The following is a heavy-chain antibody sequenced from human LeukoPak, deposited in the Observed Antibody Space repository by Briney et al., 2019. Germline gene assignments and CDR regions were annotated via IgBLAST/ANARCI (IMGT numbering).Heavy chain of an antibody. J-gene: IGHJ4*02. V-gene: IGHV4-4*09. CDR2: IYAGANG. CDR1: GGSISSYY. D-gene: IGHD3-16*01. Sequence: SETLSLTCTVSGGSISSYYWTWIRQPPGKGLEWIGYIYAGANGEYNPFLRSRVTISVDTSKNQFSLNLNSATAADTAVYYCARGGLYANIRYDYWGQGALVTVSP. CDR3: ARGGLYANIRYDY.